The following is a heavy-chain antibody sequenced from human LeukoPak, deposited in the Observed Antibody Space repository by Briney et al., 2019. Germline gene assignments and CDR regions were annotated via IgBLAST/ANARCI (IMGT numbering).Heavy chain of an antibody. CDR3: ARGRGIQLWLDY. Sequence: SVKVSCKXSGGTFSSDAISWVRQAPRQGLEWMGRIIPIFGTANYAQKFQGRVTITTDESTSTAYMELSSLRSEDTAVYYCARGRGIQLWLDYWGQGTLVTVSS. J-gene: IGHJ4*02. CDR2: IIPIFGTA. CDR1: GGTFSSDA. V-gene: IGHV1-69*05. D-gene: IGHD5-18*01.